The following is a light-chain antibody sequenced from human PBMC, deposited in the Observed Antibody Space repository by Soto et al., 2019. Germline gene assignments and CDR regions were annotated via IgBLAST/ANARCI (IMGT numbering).Light chain of an antibody. CDR1: SSDVGAYNY. V-gene: IGLV2-14*01. Sequence: QSALTQPASVSGSPGQSITISCTGTSSDVGAYNYVSWYQQHPGKAPKLIIYDVTNRPSGLSNRFPGSKSGSTASLTISGLQAEDEADYYCSSYTSSRIRVFGGGTKVTVL. J-gene: IGLJ3*02. CDR3: SSYTSSRIRV. CDR2: DVT.